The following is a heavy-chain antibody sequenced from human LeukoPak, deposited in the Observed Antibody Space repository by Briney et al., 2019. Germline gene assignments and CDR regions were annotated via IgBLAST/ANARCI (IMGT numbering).Heavy chain of an antibody. D-gene: IGHD6-19*01. CDR1: GGSISSYY. CDR2: IYYSGST. J-gene: IGHJ4*02. Sequence: PSETLSLTCTVSGGSISSYYWSWIRQPPGKGLEWIGYIYYSGSTNYNPSLKSRDTISVDTSKNQFSLKLSSVTAADTAVYYCARAVIAVAGDYFDYWGQGTLVTVSS. V-gene: IGHV4-59*01. CDR3: ARAVIAVAGDYFDY.